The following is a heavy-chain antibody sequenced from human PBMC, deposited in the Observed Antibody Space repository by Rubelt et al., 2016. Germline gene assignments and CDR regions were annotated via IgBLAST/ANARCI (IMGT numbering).Heavy chain of an antibody. CDR1: GYTFSSYA. D-gene: IGHD1-1*01. V-gene: IGHV3-48*03. CDR2: ISSSGSAI. J-gene: IGHJ6*02. CDR3: VRGTTYYGMDV. Sequence: GGSLRLSCAASGYTFSSYAMHWVRQAPGKGLEWVSHISSSGSAIHYGDSVKGRFTISRDNAKNSLYLQMNSLRAEDTAVYYCVRGTTYYGMDVWGQGTTVIVS.